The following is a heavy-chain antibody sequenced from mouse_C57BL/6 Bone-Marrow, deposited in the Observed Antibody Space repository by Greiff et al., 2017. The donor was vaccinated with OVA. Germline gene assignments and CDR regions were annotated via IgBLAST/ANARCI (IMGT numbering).Heavy chain of an antibody. CDR1: GYTFTSYW. CDR3: ARELGETFAY. J-gene: IGHJ3*01. V-gene: IGHV1-69*01. D-gene: IGHD4-1*01. CDR2: IDPSDSYT. Sequence: QVQLQQPGAELVLPGASVKLSCKASGYTFTSYWMHWVKQRPGQGLEWIGEIDPSDSYTNYNQKFKSKSTLTVDQYSSTAYMQISSLTSEDAAVDYCARELGETFAYWGQGTLVTVSA.